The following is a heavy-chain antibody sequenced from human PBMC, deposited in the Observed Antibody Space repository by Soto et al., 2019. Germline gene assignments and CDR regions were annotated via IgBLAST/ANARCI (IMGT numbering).Heavy chain of an antibody. V-gene: IGHV3-23*01. CDR1: EFTFSSYP. Sequence: GGSLRLSCAASEFTFSSYPMSWVRQAPGKGLEWVSAITGSGGFTNYADSVKGRFTISRDNSKNTLFLQMNSLRAEDTAVYYCAKARGTVTVYDAYHXWGQGTRVTVS. D-gene: IGHD4-17*01. CDR3: AKARGTVTVYDAYHX. J-gene: IGHJ3*02. CDR2: ITGSGGFT.